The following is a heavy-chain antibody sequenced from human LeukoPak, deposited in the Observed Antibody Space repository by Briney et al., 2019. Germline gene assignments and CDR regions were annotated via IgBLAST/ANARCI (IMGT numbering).Heavy chain of an antibody. J-gene: IGHJ4*02. CDR2: IYYSGST. Sequence: PSQTLSLTCAASGGSISSGGYSWSWIRQPPGKGLEWIGYIYYSGSTYYNPSLKSRVTISVDTSKNQFSLKLSSVTAADTAVYYCARAFYDYVWGSYRYPLNLDYWGQGTLVTVSS. CDR3: ARAFYDYVWGSYRYPLNLDY. D-gene: IGHD3-16*02. CDR1: GGSISSGGYS. V-gene: IGHV4-30-4*01.